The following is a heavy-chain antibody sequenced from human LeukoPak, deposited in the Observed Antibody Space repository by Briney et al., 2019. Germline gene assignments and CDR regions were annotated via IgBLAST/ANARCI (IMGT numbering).Heavy chain of an antibody. V-gene: IGHV3-30-3*01. D-gene: IGHD5-18*01. Sequence: GGSLRLSCAASGFTFSSYAMHWVRQAPGKGLEWVAVISYDGSNKYYADSVKGRFTISRDNAKNSLYLQMNSLRDEDTAVYYCAREPPNTAMVTHDYWGQGTLVTVSS. CDR2: ISYDGSNK. CDR3: AREPPNTAMVTHDY. CDR1: GFTFSSYA. J-gene: IGHJ4*02.